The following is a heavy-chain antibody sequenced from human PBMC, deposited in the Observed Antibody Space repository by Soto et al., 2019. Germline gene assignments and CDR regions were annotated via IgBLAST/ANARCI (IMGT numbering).Heavy chain of an antibody. J-gene: IGHJ5*02. D-gene: IGHD5-18*01. CDR2: MNPGSCDT. Sequence: ASVKVSCNASGYTFTNNDVTWVRQATGQELEWMGWMNPGSCDTGYAQKFQGRVTMTRNISIATAYMDVSSLRSEDTAIYYCARMASFGSQNRFDPWGQGTLVTFS. CDR1: GYTFTNND. V-gene: IGHV1-8*01. CDR3: ARMASFGSQNRFDP.